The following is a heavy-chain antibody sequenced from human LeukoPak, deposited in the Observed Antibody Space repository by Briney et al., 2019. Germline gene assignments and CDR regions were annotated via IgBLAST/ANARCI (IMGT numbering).Heavy chain of an antibody. J-gene: IGHJ5*02. CDR3: ARDLFPGVVPAASVFDP. CDR1: GGTFSSYT. D-gene: IGHD2-2*01. CDR2: IIPILGIA. Sequence: GSSVKVSCKASGGTFSSYTISWVRQAPGQGLEWMGRIIPILGIANYAQKFQGRVTITADKTTSTADMELSSLRSEDTAVYYCARDLFPGVVPAASVFDPWGQGTLVTDSS. V-gene: IGHV1-69*04.